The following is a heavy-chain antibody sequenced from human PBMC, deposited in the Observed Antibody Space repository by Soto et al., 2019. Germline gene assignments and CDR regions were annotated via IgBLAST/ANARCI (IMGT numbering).Heavy chain of an antibody. V-gene: IGHV3-33*01. J-gene: IGHJ1*01. CDR2: IWYDGSNK. CDR1: GFTFSSYG. Sequence: GGSLRLSCAASGFTFSSYGMHWVRQAPGKGLEWVAVIWYDGSNKYYADSVKGRFTISRDNSKNTLYLQMNSLRVEDTAVYYCARATPYGDYVGYFQHWGQGTLVTVSS. D-gene: IGHD4-17*01. CDR3: ARATPYGDYVGYFQH.